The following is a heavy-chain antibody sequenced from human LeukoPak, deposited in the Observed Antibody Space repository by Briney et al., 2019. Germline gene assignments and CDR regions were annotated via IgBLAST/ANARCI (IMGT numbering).Heavy chain of an antibody. J-gene: IGHJ4*02. V-gene: IGHV1-2*02. CDR3: ARVYDFWSGYYGY. Sequence: ASVKVSCKASGYTFTSYDINWVQQATGQGLEWMGWINPNSGGTNYAQKFQGRVTMTRDTSISTAYMELSRLRSDDTAVYYCARVYDFWSGYYGYWGQGTLVTVSS. CDR2: INPNSGGT. CDR1: GYTFTSYD. D-gene: IGHD3-3*01.